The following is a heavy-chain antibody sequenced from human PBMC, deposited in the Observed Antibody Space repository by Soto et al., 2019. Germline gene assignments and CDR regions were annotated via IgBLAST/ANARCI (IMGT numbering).Heavy chain of an antibody. CDR2: IVPIFGKA. J-gene: IGHJ4*02. Sequence: QVQLVQSGPEVKKPGSSVKVSCKASGGTFSDSVTSWVRQAPGQGLEWMGGIVPIFGKANLAEKFQDRGTITADESTSTAYMKLSSLRSEDTAVYYCARGRDGSNYYFDYWGQGPLVTVSS. CDR3: ARGRDGSNYYFDY. CDR1: GGTFSDSV. D-gene: IGHD3-10*01. V-gene: IGHV1-69*01.